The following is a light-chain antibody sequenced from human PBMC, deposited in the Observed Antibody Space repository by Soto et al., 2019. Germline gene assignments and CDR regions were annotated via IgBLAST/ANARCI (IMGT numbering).Light chain of an antibody. CDR3: QSYDNGLSASV. J-gene: IGLJ2*01. CDR1: SSNIGAGHV. CDR2: GSS. Sequence: QPVLTQPPSVSGAPGQRVTISCTGSSSNIGAGHVVHWYQQFPGRAPNLLIYGSSNRPSGVPDRFSGSKSGTSASLAITGLQAEDEADYSCQSYDNGLSASVFGGGTKLTVL. V-gene: IGLV1-40*01.